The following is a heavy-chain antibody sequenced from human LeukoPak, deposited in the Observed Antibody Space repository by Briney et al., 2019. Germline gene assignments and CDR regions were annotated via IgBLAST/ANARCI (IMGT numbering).Heavy chain of an antibody. J-gene: IGHJ4*02. V-gene: IGHV1-69*13. CDR1: GGTFSSYA. Sequence: SVKVSCTASGGTFSSYAISWVRQAPGQGLEWMGGIIPIFGTANYAQKFQGRVTITADESTSTAYMELSSLRSEDTAVYYCARDSTTVTTFDYWGQGTLVTVSS. CDR3: ARDSTTVTTFDY. D-gene: IGHD4-11*01. CDR2: IIPIFGTA.